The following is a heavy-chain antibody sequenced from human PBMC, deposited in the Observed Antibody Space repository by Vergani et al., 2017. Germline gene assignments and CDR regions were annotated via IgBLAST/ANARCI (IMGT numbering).Heavy chain of an antibody. J-gene: IGHJ4*02. CDR2: ISAYNGNT. V-gene: IGHV1-18*01. CDR3: ARAGLGDFWSGPNYFDY. D-gene: IGHD3-3*01. CDR1: GYTFTSYG. Sequence: QVQLVQSGAEVKKPGASVKVSCKASGYTFTSYGISWVRQAPGQGLEWMGWISAYNGNTNYAQKLQGRVTMTTDTSTSTADMELRSLRSDDTAVYYCARAGLGDFWSGPNYFDYWGQGTLVTVSS.